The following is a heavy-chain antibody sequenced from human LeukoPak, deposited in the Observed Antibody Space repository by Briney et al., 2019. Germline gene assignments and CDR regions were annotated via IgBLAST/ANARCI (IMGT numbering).Heavy chain of an antibody. V-gene: IGHV1-2*02. CDR3: ARDWTPGRSGYFWAFDY. CDR2: INPTSGGT. Sequence: GASVKVSCKASGYTFTGYYMHWVRQAPGQGLEWMGWINPTSGGTNYAQKFQGRVTITADKSTSTAYMELSSLRSEDTAVYYCARDWTPGRSGYFWAFDYWGQGTLVTVSS. D-gene: IGHD3-3*01. J-gene: IGHJ4*02. CDR1: GYTFTGYY.